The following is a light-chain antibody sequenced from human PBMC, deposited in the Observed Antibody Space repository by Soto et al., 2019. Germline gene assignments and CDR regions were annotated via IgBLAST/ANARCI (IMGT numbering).Light chain of an antibody. CDR3: QQYYSTPYT. V-gene: IGKV4-1*01. J-gene: IGKJ2*01. Sequence: IVMTQSPDYLAVSLGERATINCKSSQSVLYSSNNKNYLAWYPQKPGQPPKLLIYWASTRESGVPDRFSGSGSVTDFTLPISSLQAEDVAVYYCQQYYSTPYTFGQGTKLEI. CDR1: QSVLYSSNNKNY. CDR2: WAS.